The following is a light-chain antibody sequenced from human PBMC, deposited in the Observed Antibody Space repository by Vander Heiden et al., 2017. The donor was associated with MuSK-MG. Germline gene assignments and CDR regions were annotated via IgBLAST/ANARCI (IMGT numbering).Light chain of an antibody. CDR3: QQYYSTLFT. Sequence: DIVLTRSPDSLAVSLGERATINCKSSQSVLYSSNNKNYLAWYQQKPGQPPKLLIYWASTRESGVPDRFSGSGSGTDFTLTISSLQAEDVAVYYCQQYYSTLFTFGPGTKVEIK. V-gene: IGKV4-1*01. J-gene: IGKJ3*01. CDR1: QSVLYSSNNKNY. CDR2: WAS.